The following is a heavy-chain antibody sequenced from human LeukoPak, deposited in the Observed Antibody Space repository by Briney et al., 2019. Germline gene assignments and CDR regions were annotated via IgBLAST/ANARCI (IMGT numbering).Heavy chain of an antibody. D-gene: IGHD2-8*01. Sequence: GGSLRLSCAASGYTFSSYAMSWVRQAPGKGLEWVSTVSGGGAYTYYADSVKGRFTVSRDDSKSMHFLQMNSLRPEDTALYFCAKRITVSAGYYLDSWGQGTLVTVSS. CDR3: AKRITVSAGYYLDS. CDR2: VSGGGAYT. J-gene: IGHJ4*02. V-gene: IGHV3-23*01. CDR1: GYTFSSYA.